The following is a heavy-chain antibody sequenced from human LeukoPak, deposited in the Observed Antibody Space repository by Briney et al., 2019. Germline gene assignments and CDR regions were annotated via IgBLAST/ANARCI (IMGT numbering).Heavy chain of an antibody. D-gene: IGHD3-3*01. CDR2: INHSGST. CDR1: GGSFSGYY. J-gene: IGHJ5*02. Sequence: SETLSLTCAVYGGSFSGYYWSWIRQPPGKGLEWIGEINHSGSTNYNPSLKSRVTISVDTSKNQFSLKLSSVTAADTAVYYCATGAYYDFWSSWGQGTLVTVSS. CDR3: ATGAYYDFWSS. V-gene: IGHV4-34*01.